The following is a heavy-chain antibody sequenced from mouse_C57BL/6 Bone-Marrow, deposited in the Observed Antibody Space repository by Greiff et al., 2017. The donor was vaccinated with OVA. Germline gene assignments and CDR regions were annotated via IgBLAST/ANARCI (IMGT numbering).Heavy chain of an antibody. D-gene: IGHD2-5*01. Sequence: QVQLQQSGPELVKPGASVKISCKASGYSFTIYYIHWVKQRPGQGLEWIGWIYPGSVNTKYNEKFQGKATLTADTSSSTAYMQLSSLTSEEAAVSDGGRSNYGGVAMDYGGQGTSVTVSA. CDR3: GRSNYGGVAMDY. V-gene: IGHV1-66*01. CDR1: GYSFTIYY. CDR2: IYPGSVNT. J-gene: IGHJ4*01.